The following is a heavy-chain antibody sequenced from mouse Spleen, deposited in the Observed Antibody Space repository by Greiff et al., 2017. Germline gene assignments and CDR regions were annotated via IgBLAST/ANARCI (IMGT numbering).Heavy chain of an antibody. D-gene: IGHD1-1*01. CDR3: ASKEGETVVEDYFDY. CDR1: GYTFTSYW. J-gene: IGHJ2*01. CDR2: IDPSDSYT. Sequence: QVQLKQPGAELVMPGASVKLSCKASGYTFTSYWMHWVKQRPGQGLEWIGEIDPSDSYTNYNQKFKGKATVTVDKSSSTAYMQLSSLTSEDSAVYYCASKEGETVVEDYFDYWGQGTTLTVSS. V-gene: IGHV1-69*01.